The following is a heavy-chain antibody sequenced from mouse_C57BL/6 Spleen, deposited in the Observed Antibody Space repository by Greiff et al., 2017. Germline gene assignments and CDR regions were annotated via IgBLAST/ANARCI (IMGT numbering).Heavy chain of an antibody. D-gene: IGHD2-4*01. J-gene: IGHJ2*01. Sequence: QVQLQQPGAELVKPGASVTLSCKASGYTFTSYWMHWVKQRPGQGLEWIGMIHPNSGSTNYNEKFKSKATLTVDKSSSTAYMQLSSLTSEDSAVYYCARGMITTRYYFDYWGQGTTLTVSS. CDR1: GYTFTSYW. V-gene: IGHV1-64*01. CDR2: IHPNSGST. CDR3: ARGMITTRYYFDY.